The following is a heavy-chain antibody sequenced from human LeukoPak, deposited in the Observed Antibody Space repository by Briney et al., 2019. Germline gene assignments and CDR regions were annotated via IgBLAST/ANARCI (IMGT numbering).Heavy chain of an antibody. CDR1: GGSSRSGDYF. CDR2: IHYSGNT. J-gene: IGHJ4*02. CDR3: ARENNDYGGKKAFDY. V-gene: IGHV4-30-4*01. D-gene: IGHD4-23*01. Sequence: SQTLSLTCAVSGGSSRSGDYFWSWMRQPPGKGVEGIGHIHYSGNTYYKSSLKSRVSISVDTSKNQFSLKLSSVTAADTAVYYCARENNDYGGKKAFDYWGQGTLVTVSS.